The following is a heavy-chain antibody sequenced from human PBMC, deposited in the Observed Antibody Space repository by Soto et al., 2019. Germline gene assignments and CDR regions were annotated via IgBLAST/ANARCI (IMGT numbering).Heavy chain of an antibody. CDR2: IYYSGST. Sequence: SETLSLTCTVSGGSISSGGYYWSWIRQHPGKGLEWIGYIYYSGSTYYNPSLKSRVTISVDTSKNQFSLKLSSVTAADTAVYYCARGPRSGSYDMWFDPWGQGTLVTVSS. V-gene: IGHV4-31*03. J-gene: IGHJ5*02. CDR1: GGSISSGGYY. D-gene: IGHD1-26*01. CDR3: ARGPRSGSYDMWFDP.